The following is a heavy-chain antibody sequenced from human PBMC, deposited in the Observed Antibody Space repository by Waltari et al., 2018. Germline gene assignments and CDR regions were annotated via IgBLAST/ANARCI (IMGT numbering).Heavy chain of an antibody. J-gene: IGHJ4*02. Sequence: AHLVESGGGLVKPGLSLRPSCAASGFTFSPHTMTWVRQAPGKGLEWFSSIRRNTYYKFYADTVRGRLTISRDNARNSFYLQMNGLGAEDTAVYFCASLDTSGFYSRIFDHWGQGAVVTVSS. D-gene: IGHD3-3*01. CDR2: IRRNTYYK. CDR1: GFTFSPHT. V-gene: IGHV3-21*06. CDR3: ASLDTSGFYSRIFDH.